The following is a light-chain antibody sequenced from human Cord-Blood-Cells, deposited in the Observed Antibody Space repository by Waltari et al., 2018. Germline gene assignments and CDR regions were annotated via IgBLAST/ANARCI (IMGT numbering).Light chain of an antibody. Sequence: DIVMTQSPLSLPVTPGEPASISCRSSQSLLHSNGYNYLDWYLQEPGQSLQLLIYLGSNTASRVTYRVSGSGSGTDFTLKISRVEAEAVGDYYCMHDLQTPPTFGGGTKVEIK. CDR2: LGS. CDR3: MHDLQTPPT. J-gene: IGKJ4*01. CDR1: QSLLHSNGYNY. V-gene: IGKV2-28*01.